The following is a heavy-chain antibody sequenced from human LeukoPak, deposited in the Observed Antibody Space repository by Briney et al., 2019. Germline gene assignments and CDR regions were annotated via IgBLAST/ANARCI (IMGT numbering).Heavy chain of an antibody. Sequence: PSETLSLTCTVSGGSVSSGSYYWSWIRQPLGKGLEWIGYIDYSGSTNYNPSLKSRVTISVDTSKNQFSLKLSSVTAADTAVYYCARGGDILVVGYYYGMDDWGQGTTVTVSS. CDR2: IDYSGST. D-gene: IGHD2-15*01. CDR3: ARGGDILVVGYYYGMDD. J-gene: IGHJ6*02. CDR1: GGSVSSGSYY. V-gene: IGHV4-61*01.